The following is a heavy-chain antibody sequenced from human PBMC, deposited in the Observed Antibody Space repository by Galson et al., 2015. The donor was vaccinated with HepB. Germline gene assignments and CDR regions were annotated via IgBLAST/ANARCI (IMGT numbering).Heavy chain of an antibody. D-gene: IGHD3-22*01. J-gene: IGHJ4*02. V-gene: IGHV3-11*06. CDR3: ARSDDRAGNYYGDKY. CDR2: ISATTVYT. Sequence: SLRLSCAASGFTFSDYYMTWIRQAPGKGLEWVSYISATTVYTAYADSVKGRFTISRDNAKNSLYLQMSSLRAEDTAVYYCARSDDRAGNYYGDKYWGQGTLVTVSS. CDR1: GFTFSDYY.